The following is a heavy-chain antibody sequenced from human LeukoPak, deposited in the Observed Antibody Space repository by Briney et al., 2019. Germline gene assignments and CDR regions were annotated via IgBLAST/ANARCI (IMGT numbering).Heavy chain of an antibody. CDR1: GFTFSSYW. D-gene: IGHD6-19*01. Sequence: PGGSLRLSCAASGFTFSSYWMHWVRQAPGKGLVWVSRLSPDGGTTDYSDSVRSRFTISRDNAKDTLYLQMNSLRADDTAVYYCATAGQWRFDSWGLGTLVTVSS. J-gene: IGHJ4*02. CDR3: ATAGQWRFDS. V-gene: IGHV3-74*01. CDR2: LSPDGGTT.